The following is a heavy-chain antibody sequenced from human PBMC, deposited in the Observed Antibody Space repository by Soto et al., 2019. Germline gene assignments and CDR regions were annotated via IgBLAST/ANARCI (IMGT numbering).Heavy chain of an antibody. Sequence: QVQLQESGPGLVKPSETLSLTCTVSGGSVNSGSYYWTWIRQPPGKGLEWIGYFYYNTNTNYNPSLKSRVTISVDTSKNQFSLKLSSVTAADTAVYYCARTYCTTTSCQAHGMDVWGQGTTVTVSS. D-gene: IGHD2-2*01. V-gene: IGHV4-61*01. CDR1: GGSVNSGSYY. J-gene: IGHJ6*02. CDR3: ARTYCTTTSCQAHGMDV. CDR2: FYYNTNT.